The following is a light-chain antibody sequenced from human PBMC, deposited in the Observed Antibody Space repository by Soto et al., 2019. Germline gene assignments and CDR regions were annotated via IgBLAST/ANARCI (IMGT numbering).Light chain of an antibody. CDR3: VRYGRSPGWT. V-gene: IGKV3-20*01. J-gene: IGKJ1*01. Sequence: EVVLTQSPGALSLSPGERAALSCRASQSVDSNFLAWYQQRPGQAPRLLIYATSSRATGIPARFSGSGSGTDFTLTISSLEPEDFAVYYCVRYGRSPGWTFGQGTRVEIK. CDR2: ATS. CDR1: QSVDSNF.